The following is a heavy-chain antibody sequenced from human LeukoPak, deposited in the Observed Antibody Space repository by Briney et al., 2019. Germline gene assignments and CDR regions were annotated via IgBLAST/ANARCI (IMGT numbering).Heavy chain of an antibody. D-gene: IGHD6-19*01. CDR3: ARGRQWLVTFYYYYYMDV. V-gene: IGHV1-8*03. CDR2: MNPNSGNT. Sequence: ASVKVSCKASGYTFTSYDINWVRQATGQGLEWMGWMNPNSGNTGYAQKFQGRVTITRNTSISTAYMELSSLRSEDTAVYYCARGRQWLVTFYYYYYMDVWGKGTTVTVSS. J-gene: IGHJ6*03. CDR1: GYTFTSYD.